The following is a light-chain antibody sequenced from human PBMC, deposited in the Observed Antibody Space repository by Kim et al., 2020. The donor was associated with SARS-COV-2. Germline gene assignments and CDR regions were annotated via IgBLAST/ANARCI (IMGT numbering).Light chain of an antibody. CDR1: SSDVGAYNY. CDR3: SSYAGSNNVL. J-gene: IGLJ2*01. V-gene: IGLV2-8*01. Sequence: GQSGAISGTGTSSDVGAYNYVSWDQQHPGKAPKLIIYEINKRPSGVPDRFSGSKSGNTASLTVAGLQAEDEADYYCSSYAGSNNVLFGGGTQLTVL. CDR2: EIN.